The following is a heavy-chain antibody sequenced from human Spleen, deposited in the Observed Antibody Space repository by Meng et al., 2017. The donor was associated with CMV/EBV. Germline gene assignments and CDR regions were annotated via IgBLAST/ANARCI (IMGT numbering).Heavy chain of an antibody. CDR1: GGSFSGYY. CDR3: ARGPLVATGYYSYYYGMDV. Sequence: SETLSLTCAMYGGSFSGYYWSWIRQPPGKGLEWIGEINHSGSTNYNPSLKSRVTISLDTSKNHFSLNLSSVTAADTAVYYCARGPLVATGYYSYYYGMDVWGQGTPVTVSS. CDR2: INHSGST. J-gene: IGHJ6*02. D-gene: IGHD6-6*01. V-gene: IGHV4-34*01.